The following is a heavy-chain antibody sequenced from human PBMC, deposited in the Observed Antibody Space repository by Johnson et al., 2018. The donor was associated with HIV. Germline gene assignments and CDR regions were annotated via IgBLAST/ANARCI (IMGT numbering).Heavy chain of an antibody. D-gene: IGHD1-14*01. CDR1: GFTFSSYA. Sequence: QVQLVESGGGVVQPGRSLRLSCAASGFTFSSYAMHWVRQAPGKGLEWVAVISYDGSNKYYADSVKGRFTISRDNAKNTLYLQMDSLRAEDTAVYYCAKIRTSGTGDAFDSWGQGTMVTVSS. J-gene: IGHJ3*02. CDR3: AKIRTSGTGDAFDS. CDR2: ISYDGSNK. V-gene: IGHV3-30*04.